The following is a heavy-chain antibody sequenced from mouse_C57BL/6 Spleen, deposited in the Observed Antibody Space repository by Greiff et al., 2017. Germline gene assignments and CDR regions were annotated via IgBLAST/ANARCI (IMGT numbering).Heavy chain of an antibody. V-gene: IGHV1-64*01. D-gene: IGHD3-2*02. Sequence: QVQLQQPGAELVKPGASVKLSCKASGYTFTSYWMHWVKQRPGQGLEWIGMIHPNSGSTNYNEKFKSKATLTVDKSSSTAYMQLSSLTSEDSAVNYCARGGTAQSEFAYWGQGTLVTVSA. J-gene: IGHJ3*01. CDR3: ARGGTAQSEFAY. CDR1: GYTFTSYW. CDR2: IHPNSGST.